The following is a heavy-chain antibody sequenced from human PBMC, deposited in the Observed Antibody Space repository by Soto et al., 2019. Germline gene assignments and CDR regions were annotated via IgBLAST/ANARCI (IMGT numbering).Heavy chain of an antibody. J-gene: IGHJ2*01. V-gene: IGHV3-33*01. CDR3: ARDPYYFECNGDHRDVYAFPRQRTFDL. D-gene: IGHD3-22*01. CDR2: IWYDGSNK. Sequence: GGSLRLSCAASGFTFSSYGMHWVRQAPGKGLEWVAVIWYDGSNKYYADSVKGRFTISRDNSKNTLYLQMNSLRAEDTAVYYCARDPYYFECNGDHRDVYAFPRQRTFDL. CDR1: GFTFSSYG.